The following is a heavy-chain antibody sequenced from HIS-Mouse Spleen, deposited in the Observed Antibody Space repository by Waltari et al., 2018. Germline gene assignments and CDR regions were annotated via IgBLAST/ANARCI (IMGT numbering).Heavy chain of an antibody. J-gene: IGHJ4*02. Sequence: QVQLVESGGGVVQPGRSLRLSCAASGFTFSSYGMHWVRQAPGKGLGWVGVISYDGSNKYYADSVKGRFTISRDNSKNTLYLQMNSLRAEDTAVYYCAKDNWDPKGYYFDYWGQGTLVTVSS. D-gene: IGHD7-27*01. V-gene: IGHV3-30*18. CDR3: AKDNWDPKGYYFDY. CDR2: ISYDGSNK. CDR1: GFTFSSYG.